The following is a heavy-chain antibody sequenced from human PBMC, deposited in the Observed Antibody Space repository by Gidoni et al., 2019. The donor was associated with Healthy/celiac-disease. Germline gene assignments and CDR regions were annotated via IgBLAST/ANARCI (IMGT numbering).Heavy chain of an antibody. CDR2: IYYSGST. V-gene: IGHV4-39*01. Sequence: QLQLQESGPGLVKPSETLSLTCTVSGGSISSSSYYWGWIRQPPGKGLEWIGSIYYSGSTYYNPSLKSRVTISVDTSKNQFSLKLSSVTAADTAVYYCAGHPNYYGSGSHLGAGDYWGQGTLVTVSS. D-gene: IGHD3-10*01. CDR3: AGHPNYYGSGSHLGAGDY. CDR1: GGSISSSSYY. J-gene: IGHJ4*02.